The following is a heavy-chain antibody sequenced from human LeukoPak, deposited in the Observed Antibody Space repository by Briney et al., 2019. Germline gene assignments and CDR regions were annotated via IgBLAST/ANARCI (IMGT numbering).Heavy chain of an antibody. CDR3: ARDGDRYCSSTSCYKYYYGMDV. Sequence: ASVKVSCKASGYTFTSYYMHWVRQAPGQGLEWMGIINPSGGSTSYAQKFQGRVTMTRDTSTSTVYMELSSLRSEDTAVYYCARDGDRYCSSTSCYKYYYGMDVWGQGTTVTVSS. V-gene: IGHV1-46*01. CDR2: INPSGGST. J-gene: IGHJ6*02. D-gene: IGHD2-2*02. CDR1: GYTFTSYY.